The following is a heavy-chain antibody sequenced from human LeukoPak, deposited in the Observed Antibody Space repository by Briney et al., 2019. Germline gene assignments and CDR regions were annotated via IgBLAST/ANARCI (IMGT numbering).Heavy chain of an antibody. CDR2: ISYDGGNK. CDR1: GFTFSSYV. D-gene: IGHD1-26*01. Sequence: GGSLRLSCAASGFTFSSYVMHWVRQAPGKGLEWVAFISYDGGNKYYADSVKGRFTISRDNSKNTLYLQMNSLRTGDTAVYYCAKDLGYSGSYIDCWGQGTLVTVSS. V-gene: IGHV3-30*18. J-gene: IGHJ4*02. CDR3: AKDLGYSGSYIDC.